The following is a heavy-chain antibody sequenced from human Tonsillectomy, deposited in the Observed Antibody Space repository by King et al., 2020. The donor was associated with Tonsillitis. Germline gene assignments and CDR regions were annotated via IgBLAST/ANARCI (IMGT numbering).Heavy chain of an antibody. Sequence: QLVQSGGGVVQPGRSLRLSCAASGFTLSSYAMHWVRQAPGKGLEWVAVISFDGSNKHSADSVKGRFTISRDNSENTLYLRMNSLRAEDTAVYFCARRIATADPLEMWGQGTAVTVSS. V-gene: IGHV3-30*04. CDR1: GFTLSSYA. D-gene: IGHD6-6*01. CDR2: ISFDGSNK. J-gene: IGHJ3*02. CDR3: ARRIATADPLEM.